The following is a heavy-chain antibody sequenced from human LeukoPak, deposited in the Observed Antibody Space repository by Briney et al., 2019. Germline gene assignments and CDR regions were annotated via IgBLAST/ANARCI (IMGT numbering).Heavy chain of an antibody. J-gene: IGHJ4*02. V-gene: IGHV5-51*01. CDR1: GYSFTSYW. CDR3: ARLSNPESSSSDY. Sequence: GESLEISCKGSGYSFTSYWIGGGREVPGKGLEGMGIIYPGDSDTRYSPSFQGQVIISADKSIGTAYLQWSSLKASDTAMYYCARLSNPESSSSDYWGQGTLVTVSS. CDR2: IYPGDSDT. D-gene: IGHD6-13*01.